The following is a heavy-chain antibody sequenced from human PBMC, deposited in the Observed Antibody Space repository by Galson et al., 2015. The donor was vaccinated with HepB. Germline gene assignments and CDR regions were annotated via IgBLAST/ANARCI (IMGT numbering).Heavy chain of an antibody. V-gene: IGHV5-51*01. CDR3: ARPPLGGYGDYASDWYFDL. J-gene: IGHJ2*01. D-gene: IGHD4-17*01. CDR1: GYSFTSYW. Sequence: QSGAEVKKPGESLKISCKGSGYSFTSYWIGWVRQMPGKGLEWMGIIYPGDSDTRYSPSFQGQVTISADKSISTAYLQWSSLKASDTAMYYCARPPLGGYGDYASDWYFDLWGRGTLVTVSS. CDR2: IYPGDSDT.